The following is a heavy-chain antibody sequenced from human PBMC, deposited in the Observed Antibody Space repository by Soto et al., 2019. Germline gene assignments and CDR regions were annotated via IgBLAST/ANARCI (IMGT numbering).Heavy chain of an antibody. CDR2: ISGYNGNT. CDR1: GYTFTSYG. Sequence: ASVKVSCKASGYTFTSYGVSWVRQAPGQGLEWMGWISGYNGNTNYAQNLQGRVTMTTDISTTTAYMELRSLRSDDTAVYYCARRLGSYYYGMDVWGQGTTVTVSS. V-gene: IGHV1-18*01. D-gene: IGHD3-16*01. J-gene: IGHJ6*02. CDR3: ARRLGSYYYGMDV.